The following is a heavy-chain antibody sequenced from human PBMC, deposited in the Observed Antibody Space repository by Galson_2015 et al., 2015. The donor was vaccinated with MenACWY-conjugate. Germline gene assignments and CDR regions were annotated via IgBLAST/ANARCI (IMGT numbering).Heavy chain of an antibody. CDR2: VSYSGKA. V-gene: IGHV4-39*07. J-gene: IGHJ4*02. Sequence: SETLSLTCAVSGGSITTSRYHWAWIRQTPGKGLEWIGTVSYSGKAYYNPSLKRRVSISIDTSKSQFSLRIISMTAADTADYYCARDRSNDDYWSGFPGYYFDHWGQGNLATVSS. D-gene: IGHD3-3*01. CDR1: GGSITTSRYH. CDR3: ARDRSNDDYWSGFPGYYFDH.